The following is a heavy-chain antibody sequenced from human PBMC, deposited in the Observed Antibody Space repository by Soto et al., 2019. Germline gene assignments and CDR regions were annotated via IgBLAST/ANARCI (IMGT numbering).Heavy chain of an antibody. V-gene: IGHV3-53*01. D-gene: IGHD6-13*01. Sequence: PGGSLRLSCSGSGFTFTSATMSWVRQAPGKGLEWVSVIYSGGSTYYADSVKGRFTISRDNSKNTLYLQMNSLRAEDTAVYYCAKGIAADYWGQGTLVTVSS. CDR1: GFTFTSAT. CDR3: AKGIAADY. J-gene: IGHJ4*02. CDR2: IYSGGST.